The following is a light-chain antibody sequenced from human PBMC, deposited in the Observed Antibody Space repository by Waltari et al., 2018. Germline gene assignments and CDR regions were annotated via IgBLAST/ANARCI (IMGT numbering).Light chain of an antibody. V-gene: IGKV1-9*01. J-gene: IGKJ5*01. CDR3: QQHNDVPVT. CDR2: AAS. Sequence: IQLTQSPSSLSASVGDRVTLTSRAGQGISNYLAGYQQKQGKAPKVLIYAASTLQSGVPSRFSGSGSGTDFTLTIGSLQPEDFATYFCQQHNDVPVTFGQGTRLEIK. CDR1: QGISNY.